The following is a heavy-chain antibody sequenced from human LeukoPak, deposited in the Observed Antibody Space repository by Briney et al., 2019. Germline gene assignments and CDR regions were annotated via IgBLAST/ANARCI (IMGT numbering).Heavy chain of an antibody. Sequence: GGSLRLSCAASGFTFDDYAMHWVRQAPGEGLEWVSGISWNSGSIGYADSVKGRFTISRDNAKNSLYLQMNSLRAEDMALYYCAKESIAAAGSFDYWGQGTLVTVSS. CDR3: AKESIAAAGSFDY. CDR2: ISWNSGSI. V-gene: IGHV3-9*03. CDR1: GFTFDDYA. D-gene: IGHD6-13*01. J-gene: IGHJ4*02.